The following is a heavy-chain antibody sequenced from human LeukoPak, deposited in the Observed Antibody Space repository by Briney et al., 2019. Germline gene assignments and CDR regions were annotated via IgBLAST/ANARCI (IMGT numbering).Heavy chain of an antibody. CDR1: GGSISSGDYY. CDR3: ARALSLHVMDY. Sequence: SETLSLTCTVSGGSISSGDYYWSWIRQPPGKGLEWIGYIYYSGSTYYNPSLKSRVTISVDTSKNQFSLKLSSVTAADTAVYYCARALSLHVMDYWGQGTLVTVSS. V-gene: IGHV4-30-4*01. D-gene: IGHD2/OR15-2a*01. J-gene: IGHJ4*02. CDR2: IYYSGST.